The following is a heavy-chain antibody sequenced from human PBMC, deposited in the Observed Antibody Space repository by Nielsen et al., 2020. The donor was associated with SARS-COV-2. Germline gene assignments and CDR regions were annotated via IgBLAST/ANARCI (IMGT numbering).Heavy chain of an antibody. CDR1: GYTFTSYA. J-gene: IGHJ5*02. D-gene: IGHD6-6*01. CDR3: ARGYYSNSSNWFDP. V-gene: IGHV7-4-1*02. Sequence: ASVKVSCKASGYTFTSYAMHWVRQAPGQGLEWMGWINTNTGNPTYAQGFTGRFVFSLDTSVSTAYLQISSLKAEDTAVYYCARGYYSNSSNWFDPWGQGTLVTVSS. CDR2: INTNTGNP.